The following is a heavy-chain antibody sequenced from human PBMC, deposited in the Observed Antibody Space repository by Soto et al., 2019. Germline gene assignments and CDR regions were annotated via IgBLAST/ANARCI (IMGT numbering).Heavy chain of an antibody. CDR3: SLSDRYYGMDV. CDR2: ISTSGGST. Sequence: EVQLLESGGGLVQPGGSLGLSGAASGFPFSSYAMSWVRQAPGKGLEGVSSISTSGGSTYYADSVKGRFTISRDNSNNTLYLQMNSLRAEDTAVYYCSLSDRYYGMDVWGLGTTVTVSS. CDR1: GFPFSSYA. J-gene: IGHJ6*02. V-gene: IGHV3-23*01.